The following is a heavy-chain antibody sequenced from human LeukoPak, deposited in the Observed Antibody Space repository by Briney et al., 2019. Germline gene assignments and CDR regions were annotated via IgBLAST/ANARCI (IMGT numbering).Heavy chain of an antibody. CDR2: ISAYNGNT. CDR1: GYTFTSYG. CDR3: AKEHENWFDP. V-gene: IGHV1-18*01. J-gene: IGHJ5*02. Sequence: GASVKVSRKASGYTFTSYGISWVRQPPGQGLEWMGWISAYNGNTNYAQKLQGRVTMTTDTSTSTAYMELRSLRSDDTAVYYCAKEHENWFDPWGQGTLVIVSS.